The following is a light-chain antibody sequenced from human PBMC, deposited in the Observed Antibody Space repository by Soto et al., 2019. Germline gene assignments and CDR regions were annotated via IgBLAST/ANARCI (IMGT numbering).Light chain of an antibody. J-gene: IGLJ1*01. V-gene: IGLV2-14*01. CDR2: EVG. Sequence: QSVLTQPPSVSGAPGQRVTISCTGSSSNIGTGYDVSWYQQHPGKAPKLMIYEVGNRPSGVSSRFSGSKSGNTASLTISGLQAEDEADYYCKSFTSSSTFVFGTGTKVTVL. CDR1: SSNIGTGYD. CDR3: KSFTSSSTFV.